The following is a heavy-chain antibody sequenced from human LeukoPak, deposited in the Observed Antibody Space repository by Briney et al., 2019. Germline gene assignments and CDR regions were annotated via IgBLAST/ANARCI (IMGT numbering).Heavy chain of an antibody. CDR3: ARGSTGLNLDY. V-gene: IGHV3-48*01. CDR1: GFTFNSYS. J-gene: IGHJ4*02. D-gene: IGHD5/OR15-5a*01. CDR2: ISSGSSTI. Sequence: GSLRLSCAASGFTFNSYSMNWVRQAPGKGLECISYISSGSSTIYYADSVKGRFTISRDNAKNSLYLQMNSLRAEDTAVYYCARGSTGLNLDYWGQGTLVTVSS.